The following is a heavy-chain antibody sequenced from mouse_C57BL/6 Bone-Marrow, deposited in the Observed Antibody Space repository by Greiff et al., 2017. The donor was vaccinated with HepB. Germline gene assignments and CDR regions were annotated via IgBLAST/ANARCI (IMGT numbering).Heavy chain of an antibody. CDR3: ATLYYGSSYGYFDY. J-gene: IGHJ2*01. V-gene: IGHV1-55*01. CDR1: GYTFTSYW. CDR2: IYPGSGST. D-gene: IGHD1-1*01. Sequence: VQLQQPGAELVKPGASVQMSCKASGYTFTSYWITWVKQRPGQGLEWIGDIYPGSGSTNYNEKFKSKATLTVDTSSSTAYMQLSSLTSEDSAVYYCATLYYGSSYGYFDYWGQGTTLTVSS.